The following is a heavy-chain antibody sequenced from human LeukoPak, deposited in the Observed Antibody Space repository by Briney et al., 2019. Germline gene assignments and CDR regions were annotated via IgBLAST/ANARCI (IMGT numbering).Heavy chain of an antibody. V-gene: IGHV3-23*01. CDR3: AKDSYGDYVLDY. D-gene: IGHD4-17*01. Sequence: GGSLRLSCAASGFTFSSYAMSWVRQAPGKGLEWVSAISGSGGSTYYADSVKGRFTIPRDNSKNTLYLQMNSLRAEDTAVYYCAKDSYGDYVLDYWGQGTLATVSS. J-gene: IGHJ4*02. CDR2: ISGSGGST. CDR1: GFTFSSYA.